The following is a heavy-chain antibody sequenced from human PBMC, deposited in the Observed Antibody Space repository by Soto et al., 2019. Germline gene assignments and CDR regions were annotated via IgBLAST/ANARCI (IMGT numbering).Heavy chain of an antibody. CDR2: INAGNGNT. CDR3: ARVWYSSSSINYYAMDV. V-gene: IGHV1-3*01. J-gene: IGHJ6*02. CDR1: GYTFTSYA. D-gene: IGHD6-6*01. Sequence: ASVKVSCKASGYTFTSYAMHWVRQAPGQRLEWMGWINAGNGNTKYSQKFQGRVTITRDTSASTAYMELSSLRSEDTAVYYCARVWYSSSSINYYAMDVWGQGTTRSVSS.